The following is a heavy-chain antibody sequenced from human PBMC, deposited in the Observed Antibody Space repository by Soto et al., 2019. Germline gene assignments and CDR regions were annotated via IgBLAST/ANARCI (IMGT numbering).Heavy chain of an antibody. V-gene: IGHV3-23*01. J-gene: IGHJ4*02. CDR2: ISGSGGST. CDR1: GFTFSSYA. CDR3: EKGGAVGKRVWIDY. Sequence: EVQLLESGGGLVQPGGSLRLSCAASGFTFSSYAMSWVRQAPGRGLEWVSGISGSGGSTYYADSVKGRFTISRDNPKNTLFLQMNSLRADDTAVYYCEKGGAVGKRVWIDYWGQGTLVTVSS. D-gene: IGHD6-13*01.